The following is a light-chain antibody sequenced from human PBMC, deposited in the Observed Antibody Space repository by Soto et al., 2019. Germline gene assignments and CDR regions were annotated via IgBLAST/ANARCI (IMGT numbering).Light chain of an antibody. CDR2: EVS. V-gene: IGLV2-8*01. Sequence: QSVLTQPPSASGSPGQSVTISCTGTSSDVGGYNYVSWYQQHPGKAPKLMIYEVSKRPSGVPDRFSGSKSGNTASLTVSGLQAEDEADYYCSSYAGSNNHVVFGGGTKVTLL. J-gene: IGLJ2*01. CDR1: SSDVGGYNY. CDR3: SSYAGSNNHVV.